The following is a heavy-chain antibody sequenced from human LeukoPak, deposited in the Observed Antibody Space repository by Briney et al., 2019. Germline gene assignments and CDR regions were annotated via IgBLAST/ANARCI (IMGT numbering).Heavy chain of an antibody. Sequence: GGSLRLSCAASGFTFDDYAMHWVRQAPGKGLEWVSGISWNSGSIGYADSVKGRFTISRDNAKNSLYLQMNSLRAEDTALYYCAKDLAVAALYGMDVWGQGTTVTVSS. V-gene: IGHV3-9*01. CDR3: AKDLAVAALYGMDV. CDR2: ISWNSGSI. D-gene: IGHD6-19*01. CDR1: GFTFDDYA. J-gene: IGHJ6*02.